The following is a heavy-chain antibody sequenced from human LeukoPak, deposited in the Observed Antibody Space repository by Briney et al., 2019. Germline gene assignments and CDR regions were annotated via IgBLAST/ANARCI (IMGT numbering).Heavy chain of an antibody. V-gene: IGHV3-74*01. CDR2: INSDGTRA. CDR3: ARGSTYYDSSGQVPFDY. CDR1: GFTFSDYW. Sequence: HPGGSLRLSCAASGFTFSDYWMHWVRQAPGKGLVWVSRINSDGTRADYADSVKGRFTISRDNAKNTLYLQMNSLRAEDTAVYYCARGSTYYDSSGQVPFDYWGQGTLVTVSS. D-gene: IGHD3-22*01. J-gene: IGHJ4*02.